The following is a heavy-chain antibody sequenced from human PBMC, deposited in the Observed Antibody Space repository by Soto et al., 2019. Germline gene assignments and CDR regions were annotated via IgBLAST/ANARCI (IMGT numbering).Heavy chain of an antibody. Sequence: PSETLSLTCTVSGGSVSSGSYYRSWILQPPGKGLEWIVYIYYSGSTNYNPSLKSRVTISVDTSKNQFSLKLSSVTAADTAVYYCARDNPIDCSGGSCYPANWFDPWGQGTLVTVSS. CDR1: GGSVSSGSYY. D-gene: IGHD2-15*01. CDR2: IYYSGST. J-gene: IGHJ5*02. CDR3: ARDNPIDCSGGSCYPANWFDP. V-gene: IGHV4-61*01.